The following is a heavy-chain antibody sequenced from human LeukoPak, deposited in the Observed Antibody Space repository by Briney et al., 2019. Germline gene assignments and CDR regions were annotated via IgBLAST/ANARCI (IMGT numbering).Heavy chain of an antibody. CDR3: AKARYSGSPALDF. D-gene: IGHD1-26*01. J-gene: IGHJ4*02. Sequence: GGSLRLSCAASGFTFSNNGVHWVRQTPGKGLEWVAFTRYDESKTFYGDSVRGRFTISMDNSKNTLYLQMNSLTTDDSAVYYCAKARYSGSPALDFWGQATLVTVSS. V-gene: IGHV3-30*02. CDR2: TRYDESKT. CDR1: GFTFSNNG.